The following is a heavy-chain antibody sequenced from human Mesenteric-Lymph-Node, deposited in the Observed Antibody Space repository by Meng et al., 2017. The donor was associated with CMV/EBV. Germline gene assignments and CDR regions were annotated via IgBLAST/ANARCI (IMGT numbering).Heavy chain of an antibody. CDR2: IYWNDDK. CDR1: SLSTSGVG. CDR3: AHSGYDFWSGYPSWFDP. J-gene: IGHJ5*02. Sequence: SLSTSGVGVGWIRQPPGKALEWLALIYWNDDKRYSPSLKSRLTITKDTSKNQVVLTMTNMDPVDTATYYCAHSGYDFWSGYPSWFDPWGQGTLVTRLL. D-gene: IGHD3-3*01. V-gene: IGHV2-5*01.